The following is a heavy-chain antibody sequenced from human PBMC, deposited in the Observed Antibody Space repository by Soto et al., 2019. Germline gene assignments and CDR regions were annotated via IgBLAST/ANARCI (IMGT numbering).Heavy chain of an antibody. Sequence: EVQLVESGGGLVKPGGSLRLSCAASGFTFSSYSMNWVRQAPGKGLEWVSSISSSSSYIYYADSVKGRFTISRDNAKNSRYRQRNSLSAEETAVYYCASGGVGSWYGGGYWGQGTLVTVSS. J-gene: IGHJ4*02. CDR3: ASGGVGSWYGGGY. V-gene: IGHV3-21*01. CDR2: ISSSSSYI. D-gene: IGHD6-13*01. CDR1: GFTFSSYS.